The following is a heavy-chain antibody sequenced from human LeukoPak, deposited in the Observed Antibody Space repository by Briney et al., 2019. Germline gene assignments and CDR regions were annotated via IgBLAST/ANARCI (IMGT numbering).Heavy chain of an antibody. J-gene: IGHJ1*01. Sequence: GSSVKVSCKASGYTFTNYCIHWVRQAPGEGLEWMGLINPSGGTTSYAQNFQGRVTMTTDTSTTTIYMELNSLRSEDTAVYYCAKALQGPNILHHWGQGTLVIVSS. D-gene: IGHD1/OR15-1a*01. CDR1: GYTFTNYC. V-gene: IGHV1-46*03. CDR2: INPSGGTT. CDR3: AKALQGPNILHH.